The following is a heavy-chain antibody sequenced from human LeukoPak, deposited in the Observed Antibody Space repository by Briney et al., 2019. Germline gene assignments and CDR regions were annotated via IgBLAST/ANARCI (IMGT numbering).Heavy chain of an antibody. Sequence: ASVKVSCKASGYTFTSYGISWVRQAPGQGLEWMGWISAYNGNTNYAQKLQGRVTMTTGTSTSTAYMELRSLRSDDTAVYYCARSTIGYCSGGSCYSLDYFDYWGQGTLVTVSS. D-gene: IGHD2-15*01. CDR3: ARSTIGYCSGGSCYSLDYFDY. J-gene: IGHJ4*02. CDR2: ISAYNGNT. CDR1: GYTFTSYG. V-gene: IGHV1-18*01.